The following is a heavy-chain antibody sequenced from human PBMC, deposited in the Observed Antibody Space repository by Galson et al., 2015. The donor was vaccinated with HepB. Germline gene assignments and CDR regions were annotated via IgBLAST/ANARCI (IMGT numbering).Heavy chain of an antibody. D-gene: IGHD3-22*01. CDR3: ARDSGTMIVVSYSGY. CDR1: GYTFPSYG. J-gene: IGHJ4*02. V-gene: IGHV1-18*04. Sequence: QSGAEVKKPGASVKVSCKASGYTFPSYGISWVRQAPGQGLEWMGWISAYNGNTNYAQKLQGRVTMTTDTSTSTAYMELRSLRSDDTAVYYCARDSGTMIVVSYSGYWGQGTLVTVSS. CDR2: ISAYNGNT.